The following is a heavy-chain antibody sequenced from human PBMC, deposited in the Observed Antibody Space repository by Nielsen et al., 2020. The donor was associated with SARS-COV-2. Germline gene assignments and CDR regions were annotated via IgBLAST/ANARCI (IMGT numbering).Heavy chain of an antibody. CDR1: GYTFTNYD. D-gene: IGHD5-18*01. V-gene: IGHV1-8*01. CDR3: ARWGNTAMVDYYYYGMDV. CDR2: MNPNSGNT. Sequence: ASVKVSCKASGYTFTNYDINWVRQATGQGLEWMGWMNPNSGNTGYAQKFQGRVTMTRNTSISTAYMELSSLRSEDTAVYYCARWGNTAMVDYYYYGMDVWGQGTTVTVSS. J-gene: IGHJ6*02.